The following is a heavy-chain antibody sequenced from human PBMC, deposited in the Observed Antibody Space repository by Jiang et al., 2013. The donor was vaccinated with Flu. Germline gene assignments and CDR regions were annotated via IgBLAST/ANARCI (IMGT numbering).Heavy chain of an antibody. D-gene: IGHD2-15*01. J-gene: IGHJ5*02. Sequence: QLLESGGGVVQPGRSLRLSCAASGFTFSSYAMHWVRQAPGKGLEWVAVISYDGSNKYYADSVKGRFTISRDNSKNTLYLQMNSLRAEDTAVYYCARGGSGNWFDPWGQGTLVTVSS. CDR3: ARGGSGNWFDP. V-gene: IGHV3-30-3*01. CDR1: GFTFSSYA. CDR2: ISYDGSNK.